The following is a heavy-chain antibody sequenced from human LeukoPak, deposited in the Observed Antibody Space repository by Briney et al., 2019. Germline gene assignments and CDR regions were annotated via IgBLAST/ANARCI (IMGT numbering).Heavy chain of an antibody. J-gene: IGHJ5*02. CDR3: ARARNGPFDP. V-gene: IGHV3-53*01. Sequence: GGSLRLSCAASGFTFSSYAMSWVRQAPGKGLEWVSVIYSGGSTYYADSVKGRFTISRDNSKNTLYLQMNSLRAEDTAVYYCARARNGPFDPWGQGTLVTVSS. CDR2: IYSGGST. D-gene: IGHD2-8*01. CDR1: GFTFSSYA.